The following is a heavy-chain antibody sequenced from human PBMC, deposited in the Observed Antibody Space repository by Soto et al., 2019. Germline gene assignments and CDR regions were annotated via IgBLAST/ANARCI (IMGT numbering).Heavy chain of an antibody. Sequence: QVQLVQSGAEVKKPGASVKVSCKASGYTFTSYAMHWVRQAPGQRLEWMGWINAGNGNTKYSQKFQGRVTITRYTSASTAYMELSSLRSEDTAVYYCARGLVLMVYAKRRYYYYGMDVWGQGTTVTGSS. V-gene: IGHV1-3*01. D-gene: IGHD2-8*01. CDR2: INAGNGNT. CDR1: GYTFTSYA. CDR3: ARGLVLMVYAKRRYYYYGMDV. J-gene: IGHJ6*02.